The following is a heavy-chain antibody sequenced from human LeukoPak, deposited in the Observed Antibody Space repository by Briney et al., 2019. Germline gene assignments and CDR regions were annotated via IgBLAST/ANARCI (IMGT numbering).Heavy chain of an antibody. Sequence: GESLKISCKGSGYSFTSYWIGWVRQMPGKGLEWMGIIYPGDSDTRYSPSFQGQSTTPADKSISTAYLQWSSLKASDTAMYYCARGGYCSSTSCSPTLDYWGQGTLVTVSS. V-gene: IGHV5-51*01. CDR1: GYSFTSYW. CDR2: IYPGDSDT. J-gene: IGHJ4*02. D-gene: IGHD2-2*01. CDR3: ARGGYCSSTSCSPTLDY.